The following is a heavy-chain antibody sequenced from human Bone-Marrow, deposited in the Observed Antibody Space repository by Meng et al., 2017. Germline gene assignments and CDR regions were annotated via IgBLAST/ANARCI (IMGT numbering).Heavy chain of an antibody. CDR3: ARDRGYSSGWYGALRGYWYFDL. J-gene: IGHJ2*01. V-gene: IGHV1-46*01. D-gene: IGHD6-19*01. CDR1: GDTFTSYY. CDR2: INPSGGST. Sequence: ASVKVSCKASGDTFTSYYMHWVRQAPGQGLEWRGIINPSGGSTSYAQKFQGRVTMTRDTSTSTVYMELSSLRAEDTAVYYCARDRGYSSGWYGALRGYWYFDLWGRGTLVTVSS.